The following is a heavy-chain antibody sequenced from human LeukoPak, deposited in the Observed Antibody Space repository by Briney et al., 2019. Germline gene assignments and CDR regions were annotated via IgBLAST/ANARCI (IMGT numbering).Heavy chain of an antibody. V-gene: IGHV4-34*01. CDR1: GGSFSGYY. J-gene: IGHJ4*02. CDR3: ARDLGGYSSGWYGVDY. D-gene: IGHD6-19*01. Sequence: SETLSLTCAVYGGSFSGYYWSWIRQPPGKGLEWSGEINHSGSTNYNPSLKSRVTISVDTSKNQFSLKLSSVTAADTAVYYCARDLGGYSSGWYGVDYWGQGTLVTVSS. CDR2: INHSGST.